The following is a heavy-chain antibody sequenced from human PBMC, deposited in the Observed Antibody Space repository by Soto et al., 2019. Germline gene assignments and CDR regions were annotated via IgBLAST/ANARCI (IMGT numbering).Heavy chain of an antibody. D-gene: IGHD3-22*01. Sequence: SETLSLTCTVSGGSISSYYWSWIRQPPGKGLEWIGYIYYRGSTNYNPSLKSRVTISVDTSKNQFSLKLSSVTAADTAVYYCTATNGDSSGYYYARSDWFDPWGQGTLVTVSS. J-gene: IGHJ5*02. CDR3: TATNGDSSGYYYARSDWFDP. CDR1: GGSISSYY. V-gene: IGHV4-59*01. CDR2: IYYRGST.